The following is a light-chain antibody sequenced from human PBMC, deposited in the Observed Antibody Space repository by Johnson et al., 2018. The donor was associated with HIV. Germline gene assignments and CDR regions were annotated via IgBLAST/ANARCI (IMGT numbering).Light chain of an antibody. V-gene: IGLV1-51*01. CDR2: DNN. CDR3: GTWDSSLSAYV. J-gene: IGLJ1*01. CDR1: SSNIGNNY. Sequence: QSALTQPPSVSAAPGQKVTISCSGSSSNIGNNYVSWYQQLPGTAPKLLIYDNNKRPSGIPDRFSGSKSGTSATLGITGLQTGAEADYYSGTWDSSLSAYVFGTGTKVTVL.